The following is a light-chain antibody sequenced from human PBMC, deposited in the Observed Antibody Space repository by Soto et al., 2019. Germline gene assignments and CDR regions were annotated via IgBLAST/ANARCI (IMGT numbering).Light chain of an antibody. CDR2: EGS. CDR3: CSYAGSSTSVV. Sequence: QSALTQPASASGSPGQSITISCTGTSSDVGSYNLVSWYHQHPGKAPKLMIYEGSKRPSGVSYLFSGAKSGNTASLSISRLQAEDEAGYYCCSYAGSSTSVVFGGGTKVTVL. J-gene: IGLJ2*01. CDR1: SSDVGSYNL. V-gene: IGLV2-23*01.